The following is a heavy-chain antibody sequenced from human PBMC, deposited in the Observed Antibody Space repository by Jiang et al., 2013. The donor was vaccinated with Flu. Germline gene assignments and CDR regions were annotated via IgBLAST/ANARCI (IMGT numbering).Heavy chain of an antibody. J-gene: IGHJ3*01. Sequence: SGAEVKKPGASVKVSCKASGYTFTDYYIHWARQAPGQGPEWMGWITPNSGGTIYAQKFQGRVTMTRDTSISTAYMELSRLRSDDTAVYFCARGYCGGGSCYGDDAFDFWGQGTMVTVSS. CDR3: ARGYCGGGSCYGDDAFDF. D-gene: IGHD2-15*01. V-gene: IGHV1-2*02. CDR2: ITPNSGGT. CDR1: GYTFTDYY.